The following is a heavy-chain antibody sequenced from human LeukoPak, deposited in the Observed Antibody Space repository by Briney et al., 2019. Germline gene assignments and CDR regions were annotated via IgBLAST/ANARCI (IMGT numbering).Heavy chain of an antibody. D-gene: IGHD6-13*01. V-gene: IGHV4-61*02. CDR1: GVSISSCSYY. CDR3: ARDLEYSSS. J-gene: IGHJ4*02. CDR2: IYTSGST. Sequence: PSETLSLTCTVSGVSISSCSYYWSWIRQPAGQGLEWIGRIYTSGSTNYNPSLKSRVTMSVDTSKNQFSLKLSSVTAADTAVYYCARDLEYSSSWGQGTLVTVSS.